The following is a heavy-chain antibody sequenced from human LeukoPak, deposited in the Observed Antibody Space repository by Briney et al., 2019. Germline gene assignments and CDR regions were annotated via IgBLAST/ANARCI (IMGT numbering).Heavy chain of an antibody. Sequence: TGGSLRLSCAASGFTFSSYTMNWVRQPPGKGLEWVSNIGTSTTTIYYADSVKGRFTISRDNAKNSLYLQMNGLRADDTAVYYCARFAAGGSYYYNMDVWGKGTTVTVSS. J-gene: IGHJ6*03. CDR2: IGTSTTTI. CDR3: ARFAAGGSYYYNMDV. D-gene: IGHD6-25*01. CDR1: GFTFSSYT. V-gene: IGHV3-48*01.